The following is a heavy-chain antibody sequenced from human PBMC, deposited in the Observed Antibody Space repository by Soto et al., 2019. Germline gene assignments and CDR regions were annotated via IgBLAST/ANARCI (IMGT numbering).Heavy chain of an antibody. CDR3: ISHSPEDMIRT. CDR2: IRNKANSYAT. V-gene: IGHV3-73*02. J-gene: IGHJ4*01. CDR1: GFTFSGSS. D-gene: IGHD2-15*01. Sequence: EVQLVESGGGLVQPGGSLKLSCAASGFTFSGSSVHWVRQASGKGLEWVGRIRNKANSYATAYAASVRGRFTISRDDSKNTAFLQMNSLNTEDTAVYYCISHSPEDMIRTWGHGTLVTVSS.